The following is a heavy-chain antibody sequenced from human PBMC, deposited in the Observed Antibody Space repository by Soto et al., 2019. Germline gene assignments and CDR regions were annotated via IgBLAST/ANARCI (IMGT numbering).Heavy chain of an antibody. V-gene: IGHV3-21*01. Sequence: EGQLVESGGGLVKPGGSLRLSCAASGFTFSSYSMNWVRQAPGKGLEWVSSISSSSSYIYYGDSVKGRFTISRDNDKNSLYLQMNSLRVEDTAVYYCARLGTNRVAYWGQGTLVTVSS. J-gene: IGHJ4*02. D-gene: IGHD3-16*01. CDR2: ISSSSSYI. CDR3: ARLGTNRVAY. CDR1: GFTFSSYS.